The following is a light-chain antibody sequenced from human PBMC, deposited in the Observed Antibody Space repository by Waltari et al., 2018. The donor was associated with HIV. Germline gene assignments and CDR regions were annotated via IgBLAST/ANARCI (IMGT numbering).Light chain of an antibody. V-gene: IGKV3-15*01. J-gene: IGKJ1*01. CDR2: GAS. CDR1: QSGSSN. Sequence: EIVMTQSPATLSLSPGERATLSCRASQSGSSNLAWSQQKPGQAPRLLIYGASTRATGIPARVSGSGSGTEFTLTISSLQSEDFAVYYCQQYNNWPRTFGQGTKVEIK. CDR3: QQYNNWPRT.